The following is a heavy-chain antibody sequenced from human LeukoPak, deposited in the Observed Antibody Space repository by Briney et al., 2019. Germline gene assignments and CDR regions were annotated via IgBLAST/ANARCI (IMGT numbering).Heavy chain of an antibody. V-gene: IGHV1-46*01. CDR3: ATGRSGWFYISL. D-gene: IGHD6-19*01. CDR2: IFPSGGAT. CDR1: GYTFTTDH. Sequence: ASVKVSCKASGYTFTTDHMHWVRQAPGQGLEWMGIIFPSGGATYAQKFQGRVTMTEDTSTDTAYMELSSLRSEDTAVYYCATGRSGWFYISLWGQGTLVTVSS. J-gene: IGHJ4*02.